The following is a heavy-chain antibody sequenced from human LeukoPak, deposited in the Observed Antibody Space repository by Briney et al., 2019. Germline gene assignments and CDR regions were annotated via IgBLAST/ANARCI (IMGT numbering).Heavy chain of an antibody. CDR2: INHSGST. CDR3: ACAYRGYSSSEDY. D-gene: IGHD6-13*01. V-gene: IGHV4-30-4*08. J-gene: IGHJ4*02. Sequence: KPSQTLSLTCTVSGGSISSGDYYWSWIRQPPGKGLEWIGEINHSGSTNYNPSLKSRVTISVDTSKNQFSLKLGSVTAADTAVYYRACAYRGYSSSEDYWGQGTLVTVSS. CDR1: GGSISSGDYY.